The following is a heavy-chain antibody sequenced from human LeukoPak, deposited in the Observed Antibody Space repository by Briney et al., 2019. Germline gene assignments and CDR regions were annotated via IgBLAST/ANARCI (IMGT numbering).Heavy chain of an antibody. D-gene: IGHD4-11*01. J-gene: IGHJ4*02. CDR2: IYHTGST. V-gene: IGHV4-59*12. Sequence: SETLSLTCTVSGGSITSYYWSWIRQPPGKGLEWIGYIYHTGSTNYSPSLKSRVTISVDRSKNQFSLKLSSVTAADTAVYYCARGSNYDNYFDYWGQGTLVTVSS. CDR1: GGSITSYY. CDR3: ARGSNYDNYFDY.